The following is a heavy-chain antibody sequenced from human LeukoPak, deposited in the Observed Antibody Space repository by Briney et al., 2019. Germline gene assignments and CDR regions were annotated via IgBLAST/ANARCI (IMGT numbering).Heavy chain of an antibody. V-gene: IGHV4-39*07. CDR2: IYYSGST. CDR1: GGSISSSSYY. Sequence: PSETLSLTCTVSGGSISSSSYYWGWIRQPPGKGLEWIGSIYYSGSTYYNPSLKSRVTISVDTSKNQFSLKLSSVTAADTAVYYCARDLGHSLDYWGQGTLVTVSS. D-gene: IGHD7-27*01. CDR3: ARDLGHSLDY. J-gene: IGHJ4*02.